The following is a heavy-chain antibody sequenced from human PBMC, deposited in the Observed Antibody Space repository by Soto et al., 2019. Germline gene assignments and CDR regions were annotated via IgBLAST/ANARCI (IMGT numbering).Heavy chain of an antibody. Sequence: SETLSLTCSVSGDSISGYFWTWIRQPPGKGLEWIGYMYSSGSTNYNPSLKSRVTMSVDTSKNQFSLNLSSVTAADTAVYYCARKSGNWNYIDYWGQGTLVTVSS. D-gene: IGHD1-20*01. V-gene: IGHV4-59*08. J-gene: IGHJ4*02. CDR2: MYSSGST. CDR1: GDSISGYF. CDR3: ARKSGNWNYIDY.